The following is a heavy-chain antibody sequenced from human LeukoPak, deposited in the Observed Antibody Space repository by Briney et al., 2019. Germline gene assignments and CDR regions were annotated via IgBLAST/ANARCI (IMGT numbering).Heavy chain of an antibody. Sequence: GGSLRLSCAASGFTFSSYSMNWVRQAPGKGLEWVSSISSSSSYIYYADSVKGRFTISRDNAKNSLYLQMNSLRAEDTAVYYCAKQELYGDYVYVYWGQGTLVTVSS. J-gene: IGHJ4*02. CDR1: GFTFSSYS. CDR3: AKQELYGDYVYVY. CDR2: ISSSSSYI. D-gene: IGHD4-17*01. V-gene: IGHV3-21*01.